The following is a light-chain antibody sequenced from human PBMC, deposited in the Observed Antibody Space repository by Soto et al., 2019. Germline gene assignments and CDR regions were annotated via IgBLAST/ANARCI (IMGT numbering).Light chain of an antibody. J-gene: IGLJ2*01. CDR1: SSNIGGNI. CDR2: GND. Sequence: QSVLTQPPSASGTPGQRVTISCPGSSSNIGGNIVNWYQQLPGTAPKLLIFGNDQRPSWVPDRFSGSKSGTSASLAISGLQSEDEANYYCAAWDDSLNGVVFGGGTKVTVL. CDR3: AAWDDSLNGVV. V-gene: IGLV1-44*01.